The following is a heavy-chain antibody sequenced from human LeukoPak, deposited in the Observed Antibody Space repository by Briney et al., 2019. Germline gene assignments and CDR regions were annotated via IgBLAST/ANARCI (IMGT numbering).Heavy chain of an antibody. Sequence: PSETLSLTCTVSGGSISSYYWSWIRQPPGKGLEWIGYIYYSGSTNYNPSLKSRVTISVDTSKDQFSLKLSSVTAADTAVYYCARAVAGPGDYWGQGTLVTVSS. CDR3: ARAVAGPGDY. CDR1: GGSISSYY. V-gene: IGHV4-59*08. CDR2: IYYSGST. J-gene: IGHJ4*02. D-gene: IGHD6-19*01.